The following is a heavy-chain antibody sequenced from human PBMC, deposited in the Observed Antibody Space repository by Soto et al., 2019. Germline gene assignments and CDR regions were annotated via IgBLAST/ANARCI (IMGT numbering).Heavy chain of an antibody. V-gene: IGHV1-69*13. CDR3: ARDREGYCSRGSCYFNWFEQ. Sequence: SVNVSCKASGGTFSSYAISCVRQAPGQGLEWMGGIIPMFGTSNYAQKFQGRVTITADESTSTAYMELSSPRSEDTAVYYCARDREGYCSRGSCYFNWFEQWGQETLVTASS. D-gene: IGHD2-15*01. CDR1: GGTFSSYA. J-gene: IGHJ5*02. CDR2: IIPMFGTS.